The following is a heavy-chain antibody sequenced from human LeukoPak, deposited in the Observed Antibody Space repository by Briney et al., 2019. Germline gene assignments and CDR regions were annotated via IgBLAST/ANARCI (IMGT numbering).Heavy chain of an antibody. CDR3: ARAGRPYYYMDV. CDR2: INPSGGGT. J-gene: IGHJ6*03. CDR1: GYTLSSYY. V-gene: IGHV1-46*01. Sequence: ASVKVSCKASGYTLSSYYMHWVRQAPGQGLEWMGIINPSGGGTSYAQKLQGRVTMTTDTSTSTAYMELRSLRSDDTAVYYCARAGRPYYYMDVWGKGTTVTVSS.